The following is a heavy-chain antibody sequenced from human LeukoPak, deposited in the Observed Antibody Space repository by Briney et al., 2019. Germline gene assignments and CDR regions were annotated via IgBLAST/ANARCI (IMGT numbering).Heavy chain of an antibody. J-gene: IGHJ3*02. Sequence: PSETLSLTCTVSGGSISSYYWSWIRQSPGKGLEWIGYIYSSGSTNYNPSLKSRVTMSLDTSKNQFSLKLSSVTAADTAVYHCARKAYCGGDCYAFAIWGQGTMVTVSS. V-gene: IGHV4-59*01. CDR1: GGSISSYY. D-gene: IGHD2-21*01. CDR3: ARKAYCGGDCYAFAI. CDR2: IYSSGST.